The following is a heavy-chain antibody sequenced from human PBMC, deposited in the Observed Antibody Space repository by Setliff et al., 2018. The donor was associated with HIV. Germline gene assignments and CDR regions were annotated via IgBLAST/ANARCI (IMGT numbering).Heavy chain of an antibody. CDR2: INPNSGGT. V-gene: IGHV1-2*02. D-gene: IGHD3-22*01. J-gene: IGHJ4*02. CDR3: ARDFLAEYYYDSSASDY. CDR1: GYTFTGYY. Sequence: EASVKVSCKASGYTFTGYYIHWVRQAPGQGLEWMGWINPNSGGTNYAQKFQGRVTMTRDTSISTAYMELSRLRSDDTAVYYCARDFLAEYYYDSSASDYWGQGTLVTVSS.